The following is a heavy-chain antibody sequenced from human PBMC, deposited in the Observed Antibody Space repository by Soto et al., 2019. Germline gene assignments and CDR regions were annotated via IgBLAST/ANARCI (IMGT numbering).Heavy chain of an antibody. V-gene: IGHV1-18*01. J-gene: IGHJ3*02. CDR1: GGTFSSYA. CDR2: ISAYNGNT. CDR3: ARDHNRSSWGRGAFDI. Sequence: QVQLVQSGAEVKKPGSSVKVSCKASGGTFSSYAISWVRQAPGQGLEWMGWISAYNGNTNYAQKLQGRVTMTTDTSTSTAYMELRSLRSDDTAVYYCARDHNRSSWGRGAFDIWGQGTMVTVSS. D-gene: IGHD6-13*01.